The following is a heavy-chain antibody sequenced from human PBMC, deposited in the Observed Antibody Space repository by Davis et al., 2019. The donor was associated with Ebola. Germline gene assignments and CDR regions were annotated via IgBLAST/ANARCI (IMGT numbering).Heavy chain of an antibody. D-gene: IGHD3-16*02. CDR2: IWYDGSNK. V-gene: IGHV3-33*01. Sequence: GESLKISCAASGFTFSSYGMHWVRQAPGKGLEWVAVIWYDGSNKYYADSVKGRFTISRDNAKNSLYLQMNSLRAEDTAVYYCAREGMITFGGVIAPFDYWGQGTLVTVSS. CDR1: GFTFSSYG. J-gene: IGHJ4*02. CDR3: AREGMITFGGVIAPFDY.